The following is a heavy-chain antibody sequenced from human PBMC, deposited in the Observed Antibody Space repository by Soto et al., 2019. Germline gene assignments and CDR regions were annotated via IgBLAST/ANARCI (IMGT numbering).Heavy chain of an antibody. D-gene: IGHD3-22*01. J-gene: IGHJ4*02. V-gene: IGHV3-64*04. CDR3: AKDAMIVVVITLPDY. CDR1: GFTFSSYA. CDR2: ISSNGGST. Sequence: GGSLRLSCSASGFTFSSYAMHWVRQSPGKGLEYVSAISSNGGSTYYADSVKGRFTISRDNSKNTLYLQMNSLRAEDTAVYYCAKDAMIVVVITLPDYWGQGTLVTVSS.